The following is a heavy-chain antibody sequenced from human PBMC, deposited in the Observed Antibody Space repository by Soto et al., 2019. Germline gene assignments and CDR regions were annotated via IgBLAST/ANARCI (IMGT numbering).Heavy chain of an antibody. CDR3: ARGEGMYTSSSARLGY. D-gene: IGHD6-6*01. Sequence: GASVKVSCKASGYTFTGYYMHWVRQAPGQGLEWMGWINPNSGGTNYAQKFQGRVTMTRDTSISTAYMELSRLRSDDTAVYYCARGEGMYTSSSARLGYWGQGTLVTVSS. J-gene: IGHJ4*02. CDR1: GYTFTGYY. V-gene: IGHV1-2*02. CDR2: INPNSGGT.